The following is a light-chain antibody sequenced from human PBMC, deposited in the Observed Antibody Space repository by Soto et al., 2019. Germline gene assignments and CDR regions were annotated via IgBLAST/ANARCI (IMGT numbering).Light chain of an antibody. CDR2: GAS. CDR3: QQYGRSPLT. Sequence: EIVLTQSPGTLSLAPGERATLSCRASHSVSSSYLAWYQQKPGQAPRLLIYGASSRATGIPDRFSGSGSGTDFTLTISRLEPEDFAVYHCQQYGRSPLTFGGGTKVDI. J-gene: IGKJ4*01. CDR1: HSVSSSY. V-gene: IGKV3-20*01.